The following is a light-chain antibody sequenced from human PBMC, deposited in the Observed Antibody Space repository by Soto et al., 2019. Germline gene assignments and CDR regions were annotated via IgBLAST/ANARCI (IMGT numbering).Light chain of an antibody. Sequence: EIVLTQSPGTLSLSPGERATLSCRASQSVSSSYLAWYQQKPGQAPRLIIYGASSRATGIPDRFSGSGSGTDFTVTISRLEPEDFAVFYCQQFGGSGEKFGQGTKVAV. CDR3: QQFGGSGEK. V-gene: IGKV3-20*01. J-gene: IGKJ1*01. CDR1: QSVSSSY. CDR2: GAS.